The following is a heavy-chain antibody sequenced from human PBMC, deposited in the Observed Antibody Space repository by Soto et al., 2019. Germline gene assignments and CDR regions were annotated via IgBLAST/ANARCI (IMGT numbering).Heavy chain of an antibody. CDR3: ARRGGSSSRYYYYALDV. CDR2: IYSNGDT. CDR1: SGSMNTGGYY. V-gene: IGHV4-31*03. D-gene: IGHD6-6*01. Sequence: SETLSLTCSVSSGSMNTGGYYWSWIRQHPGKGLEWIGYIYSNGDTYYNPSLESRVTISIDTSKNQFSLNLTSVTAADTAVYYCARRGGSSSRYYYYALDVWGLGTTVTVSS. J-gene: IGHJ6*02.